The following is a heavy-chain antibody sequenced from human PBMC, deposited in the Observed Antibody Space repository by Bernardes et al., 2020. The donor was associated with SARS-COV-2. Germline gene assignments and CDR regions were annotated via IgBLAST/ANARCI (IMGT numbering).Heavy chain of an antibody. D-gene: IGHD5-12*01. Sequence: SETLPLTCTVSGGSIGTSSYYWGWIRQPPGKGLEWIGSFYDSGNTYYNASLKSRVTISVDTSKNQFSLSLRSVTAADTAVYYCARDEGRHRGYGWAYWGQGTMVTVSS. V-gene: IGHV4-39*07. J-gene: IGHJ4*02. CDR3: ARDEGRHRGYGWAY. CDR1: GGSIGTSSYY. CDR2: FYDSGNT.